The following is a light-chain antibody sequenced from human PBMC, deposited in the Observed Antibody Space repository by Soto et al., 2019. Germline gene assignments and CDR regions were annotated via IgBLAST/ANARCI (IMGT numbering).Light chain of an antibody. V-gene: IGLV2-14*03. J-gene: IGLJ1*01. CDR3: SSYTSTSTLDV. CDR1: SSDIGGYNY. CDR2: DVS. Sequence: QSALTQPASVSGSPGQSITISCTGTSSDIGGYNYVSWYQQLPGKVPKLIIYDVSNRPSGVSDRFSGSKSGNAASLTISGLQAEDEADYYCSSYTSTSTLDVFGTGTNVTFL.